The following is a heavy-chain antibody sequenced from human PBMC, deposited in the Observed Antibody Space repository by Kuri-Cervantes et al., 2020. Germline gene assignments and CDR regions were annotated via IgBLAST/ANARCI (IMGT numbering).Heavy chain of an antibody. CDR2: ISGSGGST. J-gene: IGHJ4*02. CDR1: GFTFSSYW. Sequence: GESLKISCAASGFTFSSYWMSWVRQAPGKGLEWVSAISGSGGSTYYADSVKGRFTISRDNAKNLLCLQMNSLRAEDTAVYYCVRAIDYWGQGTLVTVSS. V-gene: IGHV3-23*01. D-gene: IGHD3-9*01. CDR3: VRAIDY.